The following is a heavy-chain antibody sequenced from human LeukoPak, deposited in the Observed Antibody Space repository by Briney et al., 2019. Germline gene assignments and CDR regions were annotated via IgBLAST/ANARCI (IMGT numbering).Heavy chain of an antibody. CDR1: GGSINNYY. CDR3: ARGDGVASASGGVDP. Sequence: SETLSLTCTVSGGSINNYYWSWIRQPAGKGLEWIGRIYHSGSADVTPSLKSRATISADRSKNQFSLKLSSVTAADTAVYYCARGDGVASASGGVDPWGQGTLATVSS. V-gene: IGHV4-4*07. D-gene: IGHD6-13*01. J-gene: IGHJ5*02. CDR2: IYHSGSA.